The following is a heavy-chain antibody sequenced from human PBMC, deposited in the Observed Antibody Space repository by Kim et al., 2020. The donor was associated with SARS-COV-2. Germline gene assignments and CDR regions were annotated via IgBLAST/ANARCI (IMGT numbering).Heavy chain of an antibody. Sequence: GGSLRLSCAASGFTFSSYGMHWVRQAPGKGLEWVAVISYDGSNKYYADSVKGRFTISRDNSKNTLYLQMNSLRAEDTAVYYCAKSILTGYYSYYYYGMDVWGQGTTVTVSS. CDR2: ISYDGSNK. CDR3: AKSILTGYYSYYYYGMDV. CDR1: GFTFSSYG. V-gene: IGHV3-30*18. D-gene: IGHD3-9*01. J-gene: IGHJ6*02.